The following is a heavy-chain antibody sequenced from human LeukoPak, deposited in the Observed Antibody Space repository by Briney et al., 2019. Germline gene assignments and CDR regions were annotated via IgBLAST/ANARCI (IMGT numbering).Heavy chain of an antibody. Sequence: GGSLRLSCAASGFTFSTYAMSWVRQAPGKGLEWVSLISPAGGSIYYADSVKGRFTISRDNSENTLYLQMSSLRTEDTAVYYCAKRRCSGGSCFSGVDYWGQGTLVTVSS. D-gene: IGHD2-15*01. V-gene: IGHV3-23*01. CDR3: AKRRCSGGSCFSGVDY. CDR2: ISPAGGSI. CDR1: GFTFSTYA. J-gene: IGHJ4*02.